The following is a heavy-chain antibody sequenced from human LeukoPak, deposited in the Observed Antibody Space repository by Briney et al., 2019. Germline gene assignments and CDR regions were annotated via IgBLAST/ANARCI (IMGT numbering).Heavy chain of an antibody. D-gene: IGHD5-24*01. CDR2: ISWNSGAK. V-gene: IGHV3-9*01. CDR1: GFTVSSNY. CDR3: AKARLMAAPFYYYGMDV. J-gene: IGHJ6*02. Sequence: GGSLRLSCAASGFTVSSNYMSWVRQVPGKGLEWVSGISWNSGAKAYADSVRGRFTISRDNAKNSLYLQMNSLRGEDTALYYCAKARLMAAPFYYYGMDVWGPGTTVTVSS.